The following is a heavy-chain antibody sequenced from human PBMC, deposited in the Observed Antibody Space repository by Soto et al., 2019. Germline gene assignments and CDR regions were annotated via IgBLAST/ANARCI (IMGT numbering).Heavy chain of an antibody. Sequence: QVQLQELGPGLVKPSQTLSLTCTVSGGSISSGGYYWSWIRQHPGKGLEWIGYIYYSGSTYYNPSLKSRVTISVDTSKNQFSLKLSSVTAADTAVYYCASRVPSSIAARLWYFDLWGRGTLVTVSS. V-gene: IGHV4-31*03. CDR1: GGSISSGGYY. CDR2: IYYSGST. J-gene: IGHJ2*01. D-gene: IGHD6-6*01. CDR3: ASRVPSSIAARLWYFDL.